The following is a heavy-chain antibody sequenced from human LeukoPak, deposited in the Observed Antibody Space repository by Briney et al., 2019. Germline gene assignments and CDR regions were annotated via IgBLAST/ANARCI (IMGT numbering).Heavy chain of an antibody. CDR3: SRRFRD. CDR1: GLSVRDFE. D-gene: IGHD5-24*01. J-gene: IGHJ4*02. CDR2: IRADGTTK. Sequence: GGSLRLSCVGSGLSVRDFEMNWVRQAPGKGLEWVAHIRADGTTKWYADSVRGRFNIARDNARNSLFLQMNSLRDEDTATYYCSRRFRDWGQGILVTVSS. V-gene: IGHV3-48*03.